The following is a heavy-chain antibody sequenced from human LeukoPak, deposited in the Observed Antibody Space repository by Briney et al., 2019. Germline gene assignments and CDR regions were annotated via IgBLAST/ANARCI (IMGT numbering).Heavy chain of an antibody. CDR2: ISSSSSYI. J-gene: IGHJ3*02. Sequence: PGGSLRLSCAASGFTFSSYSMNWVRQAPGKGLEWVSSISSSSSYIYYADSVKGRFTISRDNAKNSLYLQMNSLRAEDTAVYYCARTRYGDYGAFDIWGQGTMVTVSS. D-gene: IGHD4-17*01. CDR3: ARTRYGDYGAFDI. V-gene: IGHV3-21*01. CDR1: GFTFSSYS.